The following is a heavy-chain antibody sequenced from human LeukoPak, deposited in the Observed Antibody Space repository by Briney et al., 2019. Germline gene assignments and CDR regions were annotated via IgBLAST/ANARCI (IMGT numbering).Heavy chain of an antibody. CDR2: ISFSGNTI. V-gene: IGHV3-48*03. D-gene: IGHD3-9*01. J-gene: IGHJ3*02. CDR1: GFTFSNYE. Sequence: GGSLRLSCAAPGFTFSNYEMNWVRQAPGKGLEWVSYISFSGNTIYYADSVKGRFTISRVDAKNSLYLQTNSLRAEDTAVYYCARELRTPYDILGRGNAFDIWGHGTMVTVSS. CDR3: ARELRTPYDILGRGNAFDI.